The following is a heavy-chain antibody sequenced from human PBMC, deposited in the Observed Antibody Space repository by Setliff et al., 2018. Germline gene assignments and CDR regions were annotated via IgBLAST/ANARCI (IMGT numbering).Heavy chain of an antibody. CDR3: ARAYCSSTICYERLDY. J-gene: IGHJ4*02. V-gene: IGHV4-59*11. CDR2: IYYRGTT. CDR1: GGSISSHY. D-gene: IGHD2-2*01. Sequence: NPSETLSLTCTVSGGSISSHYWSWIRQPPGKGLEWIGSIYYRGTTNYNPSLRSRVTMLVDTSINQFSLKLSSVTAADTAVYYCARAYCSSTICYERLDYWGQGTLVTVSS.